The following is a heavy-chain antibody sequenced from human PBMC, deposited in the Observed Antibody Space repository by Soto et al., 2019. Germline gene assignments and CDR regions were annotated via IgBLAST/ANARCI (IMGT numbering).Heavy chain of an antibody. CDR2: LYPSDSDT. Sequence: GESLKISCKASGYTYTNYWLGWVRQMSGKGLEWMGILYPSDSDTRYSPSFEGQVTISADKSITTAYLQWSSLRASDTAMYYCARLHSGTARPDYWGQGTQVTVSS. J-gene: IGHJ4*02. D-gene: IGHD6-19*01. V-gene: IGHV5-51*01. CDR3: ARLHSGTARPDY. CDR1: GYTYTNYW.